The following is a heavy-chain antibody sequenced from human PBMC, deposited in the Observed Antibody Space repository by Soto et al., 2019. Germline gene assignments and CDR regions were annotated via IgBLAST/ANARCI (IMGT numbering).Heavy chain of an antibody. CDR3: AGLYCSGGSCPRDI. Sequence: QVQLQESGPRLVKPSETLSLTRTVSGDSISSHYWSWIRQPPGKGLEWIGYIYYTGSTNYNPSLKSRVTISVDTSKNQFSLRLSSVTAADTAIYYCAGLYCSGGSCPRDIWGQGTMVTVSS. J-gene: IGHJ3*02. CDR2: IYYTGST. V-gene: IGHV4-59*08. D-gene: IGHD2-15*01. CDR1: GDSISSHY.